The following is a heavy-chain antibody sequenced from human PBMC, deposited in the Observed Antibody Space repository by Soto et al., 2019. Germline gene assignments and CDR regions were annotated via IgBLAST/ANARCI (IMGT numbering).Heavy chain of an antibody. CDR2: IDYSGRT. V-gene: IGHV4-59*01. D-gene: IGHD1-26*01. CDR3: AREIRLLGVTGWFDP. CDR1: GGSINSYY. J-gene: IGHJ5*02. Sequence: QVQLQESGPGLVKVSETLSLTCTVSGGSINSYYWSWIRQPPGKGLEWVADIDYSGRTNYNPSLKSRLTISVDTSKNQLSLKVRSVTAADTAVYYCAREIRLLGVTGWFDPWGQGTLVTVSS.